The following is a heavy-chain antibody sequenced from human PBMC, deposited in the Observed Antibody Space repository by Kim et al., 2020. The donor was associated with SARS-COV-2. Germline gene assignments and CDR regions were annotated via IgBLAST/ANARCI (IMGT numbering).Heavy chain of an antibody. J-gene: IGHJ6*02. Sequence: YIYYADSVKGRFTISRDNAKNSLYLQMNSLRAEDTAVYYCARDLGYGMDVWGQGTTVTVSS. D-gene: IGHD3-16*01. CDR2: YI. CDR3: ARDLGYGMDV. V-gene: IGHV3-21*01.